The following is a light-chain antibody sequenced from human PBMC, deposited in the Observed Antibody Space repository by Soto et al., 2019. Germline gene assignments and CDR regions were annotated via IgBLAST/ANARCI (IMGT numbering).Light chain of an antibody. V-gene: IGLV2-8*01. CDR1: SSDVGGYNY. Sequence: QSALTQPPSASGSPRQSVAISCSGTSSDVGGYNYVSWYQQHPGKAPKLMLYEVTKRPSGVPDRFSGSKSGNTASLTVSGLQAEDEADYYCSSYAGSNNVIFGGGTKLTVL. CDR3: SSYAGSNNVI. CDR2: EVT. J-gene: IGLJ2*01.